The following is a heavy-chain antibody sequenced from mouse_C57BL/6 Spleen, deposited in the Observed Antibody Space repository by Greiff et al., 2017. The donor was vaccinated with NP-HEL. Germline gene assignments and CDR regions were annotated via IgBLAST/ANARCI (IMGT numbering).Heavy chain of an antibody. CDR3: EGDGSSDGAMDY. Sequence: VQLQQPGAELVKPGASVKLSCKASGYTFTSYWMHWVKQRPGQGLEWIGMFHPNSGSTNYNEKFKSKATLTVDKSSSPAYMQLSSLTSEDYAVNYCEGDGSSDGAMDYWGKGTSVTVSS. CDR1: GYTFTSYW. J-gene: IGHJ4*01. D-gene: IGHD1-1*01. V-gene: IGHV1-64*01. CDR2: FHPNSGST.